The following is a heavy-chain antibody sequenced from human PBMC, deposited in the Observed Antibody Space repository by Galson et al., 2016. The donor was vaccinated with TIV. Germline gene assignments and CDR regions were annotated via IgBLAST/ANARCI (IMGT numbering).Heavy chain of an antibody. CDR3: ARGRGLSL. CDR1: GGSFSGYY. CDR2: INHSGSS. V-gene: IGHV4-34*01. D-gene: IGHD3-16*02. J-gene: IGHJ4*02. Sequence: ETLSLTCTVYGGSFSGYYWSWIRQPPEKGLEWIGEINHSGSSNYNPSLKSRVTISMDTSKNQFSLKLTSVTAADTAVYYCARGRGLSLWGQGTLVTVSA.